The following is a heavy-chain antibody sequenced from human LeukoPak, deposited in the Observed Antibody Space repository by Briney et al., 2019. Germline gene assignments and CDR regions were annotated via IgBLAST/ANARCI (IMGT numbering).Heavy chain of an antibody. CDR1: GYSFTRYG. CDR2: ISGSNGNT. Sequence: ASVKVSCKASGYSFTRYGISWVRQAPGQGLEWMGWISGSNGNTNYAQKFQGRVTMTTDTSTGTAYMDLRNLRFDDTAVYFCARSGRGTYYYFDLWGQGTLVTVSS. J-gene: IGHJ4*02. V-gene: IGHV1-18*01. D-gene: IGHD1-26*01. CDR3: ARSGRGTYYYFDL.